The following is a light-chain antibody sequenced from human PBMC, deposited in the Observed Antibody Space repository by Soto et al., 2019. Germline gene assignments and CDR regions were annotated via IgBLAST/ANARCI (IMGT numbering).Light chain of an antibody. J-gene: IGKJ5*01. Sequence: EIVLTQSPPTLSLSPGERATLSCRASQSVSSYLAWYQQKPGQAPRLLIYDASNRATGIPARFSGGGSGTDFTLTIDNLEPEDFAIYYCQQRSNWPPITFGQGTRLEIK. CDR2: DAS. CDR3: QQRSNWPPIT. CDR1: QSVSSY. V-gene: IGKV3-11*01.